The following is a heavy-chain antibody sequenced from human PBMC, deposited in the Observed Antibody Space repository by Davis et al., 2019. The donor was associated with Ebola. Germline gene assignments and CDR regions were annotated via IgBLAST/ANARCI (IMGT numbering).Heavy chain of an antibody. J-gene: IGHJ4*02. Sequence: AASVKVSCKASGYTFTSYAMHWVRQAPGQRLEWMGWINAGNGNTKYSQKFQGRVTITRDTSASTAYMELSSLRAEDTAVYYCAKDLAAYYDFWSGYHDYWGQGTLVTVSS. D-gene: IGHD3-3*01. CDR3: AKDLAAYYDFWSGYHDY. CDR2: INAGNGNT. CDR1: GYTFTSYA. V-gene: IGHV1-3*01.